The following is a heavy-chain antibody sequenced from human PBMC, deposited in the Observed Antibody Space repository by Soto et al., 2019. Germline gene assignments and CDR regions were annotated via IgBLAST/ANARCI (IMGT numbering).Heavy chain of an antibody. CDR2: IYYSGST. CDR1: GGSISSYY. D-gene: IGHD3-22*01. J-gene: IGHJ5*02. CDR3: ARDRWYYDSSGYYYGWYDP. Sequence: SETLSLTCTVSGGSISSYYWSWIRQPPGKGLEWIGYIYYSGSTNYNPSLKSRVTISVDTSKNQFSLKLSSVTAADTAVYYCARDRWYYDSSGYYYGWYDPWGQGTLVTVSS. V-gene: IGHV4-59*01.